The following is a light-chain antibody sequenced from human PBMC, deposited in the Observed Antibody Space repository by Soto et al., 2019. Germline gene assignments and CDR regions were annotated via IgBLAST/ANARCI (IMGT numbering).Light chain of an antibody. CDR2: AAS. J-gene: IGKJ4*01. V-gene: IGKV1-12*02. CDR1: QGLSSY. Sequence: DIQMTQSPSSVSASVGHRVTITCRASQGLSSYLAWYQQKPGKAPKLLIYAASNLQSGLPSRFSGSGSGTDFTLTISSLQPEAFATYFCLSAHSTPFGGGTKVEIK. CDR3: LSAHSTP.